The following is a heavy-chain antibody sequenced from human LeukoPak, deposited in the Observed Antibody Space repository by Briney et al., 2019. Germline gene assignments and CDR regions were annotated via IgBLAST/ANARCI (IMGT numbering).Heavy chain of an antibody. CDR2: IHRAGRT. Sequence: SGTLSLTCAVSGVSISSSEWWIWVRQPPGQGLEWIGEIHRAGRTRYNPSLKSRVTISVDKSKNQFSLRLSSVTAADTAVYYCAVGGVYLRGGAEAFDIWGQGTMVTVSS. CDR1: GVSISSSEW. D-gene: IGHD3-10*01. V-gene: IGHV4-4*02. CDR3: AVGGVYLRGGAEAFDI. J-gene: IGHJ3*02.